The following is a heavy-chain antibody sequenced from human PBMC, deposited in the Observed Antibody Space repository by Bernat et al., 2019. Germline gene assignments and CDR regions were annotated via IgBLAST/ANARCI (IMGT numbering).Heavy chain of an antibody. CDR3: ARLPGYCSGGSCYSGAFDI. Sequence: QLQLQESGPGLVKPSETLSLTCTVSGGSISSSSYYWGWIRQPPGKGLEWLGSIYYSGSTYYNPSLKSRVTISVDTSKNQFSLKLSSVTAADTAVYYCARLPGYCSGGSCYSGAFDIWGQGTMVTVSS. V-gene: IGHV4-39*01. D-gene: IGHD2-15*01. J-gene: IGHJ3*02. CDR1: GGSISSSSYY. CDR2: IYYSGST.